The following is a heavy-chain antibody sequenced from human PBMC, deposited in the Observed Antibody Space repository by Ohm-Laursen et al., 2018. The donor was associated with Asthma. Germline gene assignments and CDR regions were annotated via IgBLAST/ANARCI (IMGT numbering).Heavy chain of an antibody. V-gene: IGHV1-69*13. Sequence: SVKVSCKSLGGTLGTSVIGWVRQAPGQGLEWLGGINSVFGTSTYAQKFHDRFTITADESTSTVYMTLSSLTSEDTAVYYCARGSMTTVTTFDYWGQGTLVTVSS. J-gene: IGHJ4*02. CDR3: ARGSMTTVTTFDY. CDR2: INSVFGTS. CDR1: GGTLGTSV. D-gene: IGHD4-17*01.